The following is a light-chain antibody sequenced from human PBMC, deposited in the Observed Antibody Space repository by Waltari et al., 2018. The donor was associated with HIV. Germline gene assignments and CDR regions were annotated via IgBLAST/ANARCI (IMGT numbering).Light chain of an antibody. CDR3: SSYTSSITLV. J-gene: IGLJ2*01. V-gene: IGLV2-14*03. Sequence: SALTQPASVSGSPGPSITISCTGTSSDVGGYHYVSWNEHQPGKAPRLLLCDVSNLPPVVSNRFSGSKSGNTASLTISGLQAEDEADYYCSSYTSSITLVFGGGTKLTVL. CDR1: SSDVGGYHY. CDR2: DVS.